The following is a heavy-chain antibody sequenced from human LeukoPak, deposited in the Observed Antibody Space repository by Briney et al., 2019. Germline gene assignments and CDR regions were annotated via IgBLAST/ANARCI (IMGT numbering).Heavy chain of an antibody. CDR3: AGRLDCSSTSCYTTPPNWFDP. D-gene: IGHD2-2*02. V-gene: IGHV4-39*01. J-gene: IGHJ5*02. Sequence: SETLSLTCTVSGGSISSSSYYWGWIRQPPGKGLEWIGSINYSGSTYYNPSLKSRVTISVDTSENQFSLKLSSVTAADTAVYYCAGRLDCSSTSCYTTPPNWFDPWGQGTLVTVSS. CDR1: GGSISSSSYY. CDR2: INYSGST.